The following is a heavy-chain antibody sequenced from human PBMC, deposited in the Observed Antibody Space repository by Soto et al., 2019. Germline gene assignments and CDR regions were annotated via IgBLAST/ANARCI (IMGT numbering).Heavy chain of an antibody. CDR2: IVQDGTDR. J-gene: IGHJ6*02. CDR3: ARALADGMDV. D-gene: IGHD3-3*02. CDR1: GFSISRYW. V-gene: IGHV3-7*03. Sequence: GGSLRLSCAASGFSISRYWMAWVRQAPGKGLEWVANIVQDGTDRYYLDSVTGRFTISRDNARNSMYLQMNSLRIEDTAVYYCARALADGMDVWGQGTTVTVSS.